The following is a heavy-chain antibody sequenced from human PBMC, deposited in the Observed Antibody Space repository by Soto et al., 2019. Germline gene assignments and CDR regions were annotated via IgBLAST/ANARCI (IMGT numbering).Heavy chain of an antibody. CDR2: ISYSGST. D-gene: IGHD4-4*01. Sequence: PSETLSLTCAVSGGSISSGGYSWSWIRQPPGKGLEWIGYISYSGSTNYNPSLKSRLTMSVDMAKNQFSLKLNSLTAADTAVYYCARTTEKDGKEGLDYWGQGTLVTVSS. J-gene: IGHJ4*02. CDR3: ARTTEKDGKEGLDY. V-gene: IGHV4-61*08. CDR1: GGSISSGGYS.